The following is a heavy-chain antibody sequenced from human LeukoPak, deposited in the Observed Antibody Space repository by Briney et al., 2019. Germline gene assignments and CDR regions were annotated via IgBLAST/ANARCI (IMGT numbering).Heavy chain of an antibody. D-gene: IGHD3-10*01. CDR3: ARDSTYYYGSGSSGCFDY. CDR1: GFTVSSNY. V-gene: IGHV3-30-3*01. J-gene: IGHJ4*02. Sequence: GGSLRLSCAASGFTVSSNYMSWVRQAPGKGLEWVAVISYDGSNKYYADSVKGRFTISRDNSKNTLYLQMNSLRAEDTAVYYCARDSTYYYGSGSSGCFDYWGQGTLVTVSS. CDR2: ISYDGSNK.